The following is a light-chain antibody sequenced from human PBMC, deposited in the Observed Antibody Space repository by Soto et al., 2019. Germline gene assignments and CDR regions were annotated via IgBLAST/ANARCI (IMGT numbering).Light chain of an antibody. Sequence: DIVMTQSPATLSVSPGDIVTLPCRASQNVASSLAWYQQRPGQAPRLLIFSASTRATGIPARFSGSGSGTEFTLTISSLQSEDFAVYYCLQYNSWPRTFGQGTKVDNK. CDR3: LQYNSWPRT. CDR1: QNVASS. CDR2: SAS. J-gene: IGKJ1*01. V-gene: IGKV3-15*01.